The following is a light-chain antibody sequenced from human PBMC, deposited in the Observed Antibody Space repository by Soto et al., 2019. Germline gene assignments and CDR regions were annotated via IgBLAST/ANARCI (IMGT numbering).Light chain of an antibody. CDR1: QSVSSF. V-gene: IGKV3-11*01. CDR3: QHRSSWWT. J-gene: IGKJ1*01. Sequence: EIVLTQSPATLSLSPGERATLSCRASQSVSSFLAWYQQNPGQAPRLLIYDASNRATGIPARFSGSGSGTDFTLTISSLEPEDFAVYYCQHRSSWWTFGQGTKVEIK. CDR2: DAS.